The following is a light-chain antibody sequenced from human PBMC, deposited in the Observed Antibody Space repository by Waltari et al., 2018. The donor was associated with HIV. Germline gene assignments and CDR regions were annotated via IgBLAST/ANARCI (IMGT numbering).Light chain of an antibody. Sequence: DIVMTQSPLSLPVTPGEPASISCRSSPSLLQSTGYNYLGWYLQKPGQSPQLLTYLGSNRASGVPDRFSGSASGTDFTLKISRVEADDVGVYYCMQALQTPWTFGPGTKVEIK. J-gene: IGKJ1*01. V-gene: IGKV2-28*01. CDR1: PSLLQSTGYNY. CDR2: LGS. CDR3: MQALQTPWT.